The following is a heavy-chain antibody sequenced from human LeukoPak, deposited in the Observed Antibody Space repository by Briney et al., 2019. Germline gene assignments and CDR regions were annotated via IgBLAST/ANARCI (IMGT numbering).Heavy chain of an antibody. Sequence: GGSLRLSCAASGFTFSSYAMSWVRQAPGKGLEWVSAISGSGGSTYYADSVKGRFTISRDNSKNTLYLQMNSLRAEDTAVYYCARARWLRAHYYYYGMDVWGQGTTVTVSS. CDR2: ISGSGGST. J-gene: IGHJ6*02. CDR3: ARARWLRAHYYYYGMDV. D-gene: IGHD5-12*01. CDR1: GFTFSSYA. V-gene: IGHV3-23*01.